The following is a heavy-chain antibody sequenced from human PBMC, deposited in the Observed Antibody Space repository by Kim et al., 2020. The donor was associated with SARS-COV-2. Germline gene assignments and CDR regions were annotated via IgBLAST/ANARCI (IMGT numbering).Heavy chain of an antibody. V-gene: IGHV5-51*01. J-gene: IGHJ4*02. CDR3: ARHPADY. Sequence: GDAGTRYSRSVQGKVTISADKSISTAYLQWSSLKASDTAMYYCARHPADYWGQGTLVTVSS. CDR2: GDAGT.